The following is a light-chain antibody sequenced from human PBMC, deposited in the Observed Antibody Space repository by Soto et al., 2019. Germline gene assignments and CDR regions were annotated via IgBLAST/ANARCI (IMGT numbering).Light chain of an antibody. CDR1: QSVSSSY. V-gene: IGKV3-20*01. Sequence: EILLTQSPATLSLSPGERATLSCRASQSVSSSYLAWYQQKPGQAPRLLIYGASSRATGIPDRFSGSGSGTDFTLTISRLEPEDFAVYYCQQYGSSSLFTFGQGTKLEIK. J-gene: IGKJ2*01. CDR2: GAS. CDR3: QQYGSSSLFT.